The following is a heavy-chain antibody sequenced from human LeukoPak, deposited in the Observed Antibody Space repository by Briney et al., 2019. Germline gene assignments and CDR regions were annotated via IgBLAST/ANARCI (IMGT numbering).Heavy chain of an antibody. CDR1: GGTFSSYA. D-gene: IGHD3-16*02. J-gene: IGHJ5*02. CDR2: IIPIFGTA. V-gene: IGHV1-69*01. CDR3: ASGTGSYRRNWFDP. Sequence: GSSVKVSCKASGGTFSSYAISWVRQAPGQGPEWMGGIIPIFGTANYAQKFQGRVTITADESTSTAYMELSSLRSEDTAVYYCASGTGSYRRNWFDPWGQGTLVTVSS.